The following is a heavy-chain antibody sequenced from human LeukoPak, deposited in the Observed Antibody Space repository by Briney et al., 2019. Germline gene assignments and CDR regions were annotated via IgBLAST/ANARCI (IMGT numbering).Heavy chain of an antibody. CDR2: ISSSSSYI. D-gene: IGHD6-13*01. CDR3: AKDRRRSSPDLLDY. V-gene: IGHV3-21*04. CDR1: GFTFSSYS. Sequence: GGSLRLSCAASGFTFSSYSMNWVRQAPGKGLEWVSSISSSSSYIYYADSVKGRFTISRDNAKNSLYLQMNSLRAEDTAVYYCAKDRRRSSPDLLDYWGQGTLVTVSS. J-gene: IGHJ4*02.